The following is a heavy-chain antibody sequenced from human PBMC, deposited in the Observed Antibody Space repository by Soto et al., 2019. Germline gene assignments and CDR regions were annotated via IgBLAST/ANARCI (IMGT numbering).Heavy chain of an antibody. J-gene: IGHJ6*02. CDR1: GGSISSGGYY. CDR2: IYYSGST. D-gene: IGHD3-10*01. Sequence: SETLSLTCTVSGGSISSGGYYWSWIRQHPGKGLEWIGYIYYSGSTYYNPSLKSRVTISVDTSKDQFSLKLSSVTAADTAVYYCARVRDSITLVWGQGTTVTVSS. CDR3: ARVRDSITLV. V-gene: IGHV4-31*03.